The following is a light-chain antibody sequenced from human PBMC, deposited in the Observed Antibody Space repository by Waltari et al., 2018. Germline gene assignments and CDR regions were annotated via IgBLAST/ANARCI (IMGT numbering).Light chain of an antibody. CDR3: SSYAGGSSLM. CDR2: EVT. J-gene: IGLJ3*02. V-gene: IGLV2-8*01. CDR1: STDVEGYHP. Sequence: QSALTPPPSAPGSLGQSITIPCTALSTDVEGYHPVLWHQQHPGNAPKLLLDEVTKRPSGVPDRFSGSKSDNTASLAVSGLQAEDEADYYCSSYAGGSSLMFGGGTKLTVL.